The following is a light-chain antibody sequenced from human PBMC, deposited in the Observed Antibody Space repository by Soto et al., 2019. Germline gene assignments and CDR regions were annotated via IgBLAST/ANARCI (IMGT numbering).Light chain of an antibody. Sequence: DIQMTQSPPSLSASVGDRVTITCRASRDIDDYLAWYQHIAGKAPKLLINDASSLQPGVPSRFSGSGSGTYFTLTINSLQPEDVATYYCQKYNKAPWTFGQGTKV. CDR1: RDIDDY. CDR3: QKYNKAPWT. CDR2: DAS. V-gene: IGKV1-27*01. J-gene: IGKJ1*01.